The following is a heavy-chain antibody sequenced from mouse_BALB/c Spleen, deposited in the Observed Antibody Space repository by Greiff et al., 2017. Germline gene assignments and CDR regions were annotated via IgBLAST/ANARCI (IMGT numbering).Heavy chain of an antibody. D-gene: IGHD1-2*01. CDR1: GYSFTSYW. Sequence: VKLLESGPQLVRPGASVKISCKASGYSFTSYWMHWVKQRPGQGLEWIGMIDPSDSETRLNQKFKDKATLTVDKSSSTAYMQLSSPTSEDSAVYYCAREGTTATAMDYWGQGTSVTVSS. CDR2: IDPSDSET. CDR3: AREGTTATAMDY. J-gene: IGHJ4*01. V-gene: IGHV1S126*01.